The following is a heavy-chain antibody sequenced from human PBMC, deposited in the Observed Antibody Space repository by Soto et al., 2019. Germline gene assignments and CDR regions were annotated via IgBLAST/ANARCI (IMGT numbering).Heavy chain of an antibody. CDR3: ARGNFYVDTAMALDY. Sequence: SVKVSCKASGGTFSSYAISWVRQAPGQGLEWMGGIIPIFGTANYAQKFQGRVTITADESTSTAYMELSSLRSEDTAVYYCARGNFYVDTAMALDYWGQGTLVTVSS. V-gene: IGHV1-69*13. CDR2: IIPIFGTA. CDR1: GGTFSSYA. D-gene: IGHD5-18*01. J-gene: IGHJ4*02.